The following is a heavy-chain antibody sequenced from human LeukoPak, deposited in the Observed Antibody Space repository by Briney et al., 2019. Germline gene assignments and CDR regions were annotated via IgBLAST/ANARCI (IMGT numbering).Heavy chain of an antibody. J-gene: IGHJ4*02. V-gene: IGHV4-34*01. CDR1: GGSFSGYY. CDR2: INHSGST. CDR3: ARMTYYGSGSYYIPFDY. Sequence: SETLSLTCAVYGGSFSGYYWSWIRQPPGKGLGWIGEINHSGSTNYNPSLKSRVTISVDTSKNQFSLKLSSVTAADTAVYYCARMTYYGSGSYYIPFDYWGQGTLVTVFS. D-gene: IGHD3-10*01.